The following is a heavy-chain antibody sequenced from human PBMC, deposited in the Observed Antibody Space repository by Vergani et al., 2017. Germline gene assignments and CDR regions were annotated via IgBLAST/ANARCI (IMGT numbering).Heavy chain of an antibody. V-gene: IGHV4-59*04. J-gene: IGHJ4*02. Sequence: QVQLQESGPGLVKPSETLSLTCTVSGGSISSYYWSWIRQPPGKGLEWIGYIYYSGSTYYNPSLKSRITISVDTSKNQFSLNLSSVTAADTAVYYCARHPRSNPLFGYWGQGTLVTVSS. CDR2: IYYSGST. D-gene: IGHD4-11*01. CDR3: ARHPRSNPLFGY. CDR1: GGSISSYY.